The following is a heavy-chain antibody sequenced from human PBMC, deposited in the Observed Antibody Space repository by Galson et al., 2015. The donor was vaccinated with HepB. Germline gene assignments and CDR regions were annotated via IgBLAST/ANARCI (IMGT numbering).Heavy chain of an antibody. Sequence: LSLTCTVSGGSISSGVYYWSWIRQPPGKGLEYIGYISYSGSTYYNPSLKSRVTISVDTSENQFSLKLSSVTAADTAVYYCARTYSNSWVLGYWGQGTLVTVSS. CDR2: ISYSGST. CDR1: GGSISSGVYY. D-gene: IGHD6-13*01. J-gene: IGHJ4*02. V-gene: IGHV4-30-4*01. CDR3: ARTYSNSWVLGY.